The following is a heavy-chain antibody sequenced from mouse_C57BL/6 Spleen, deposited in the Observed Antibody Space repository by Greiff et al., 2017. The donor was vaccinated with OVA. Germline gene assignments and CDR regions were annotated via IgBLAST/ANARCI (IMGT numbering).Heavy chain of an antibody. CDR2: IYPGSGST. J-gene: IGHJ2*01. D-gene: IGHD3-1*01. Sequence: QVHVKQPGAELVKPGASVKMSCKASGYTFTSYWITWVKQRPGQGLEWIGDIYPGSGSTNYNEKFKSKATLTVDTSSSTAYMQLSSLTSEDSAVYYCARWASYYFDYWGQGTTLTVSS. CDR3: ARWASYYFDY. CDR1: GYTFTSYW. V-gene: IGHV1-55*01.